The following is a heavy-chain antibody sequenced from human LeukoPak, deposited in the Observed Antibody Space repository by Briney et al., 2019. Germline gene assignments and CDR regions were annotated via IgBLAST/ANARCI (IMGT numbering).Heavy chain of an antibody. D-gene: IGHD2-15*01. CDR3: AKGGSSYFFDS. Sequence: GGSLRLSCAASGFTFSSYTMSWVRQAPGKGLEWVSAISGGATGTNYADCVKGRFTISRDNSRNTLSLQMNSLRAEDTAVYYCAKGGSSYFFDSWGQGTLVTVSS. V-gene: IGHV3-23*01. J-gene: IGHJ4*02. CDR2: ISGGATGT. CDR1: GFTFSSYT.